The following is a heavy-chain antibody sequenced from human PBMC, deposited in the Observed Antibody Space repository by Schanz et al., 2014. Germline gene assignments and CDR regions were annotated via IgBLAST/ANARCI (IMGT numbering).Heavy chain of an antibody. CDR2: ITAYNGDT. CDR1: GYTFTDYG. V-gene: IGHV1-18*01. Sequence: QVQLVQSGVEVKKPGASVKVSCKASGYTFTDYGVIWVRQAPGQGLEWMGRITAYNGDTNYALKLQGRVTMTTDTSTSTASMELSSLRSEDTAVYYCARGRTFDYWGQGSLVTVSS. J-gene: IGHJ4*02. CDR3: ARGRTFDY.